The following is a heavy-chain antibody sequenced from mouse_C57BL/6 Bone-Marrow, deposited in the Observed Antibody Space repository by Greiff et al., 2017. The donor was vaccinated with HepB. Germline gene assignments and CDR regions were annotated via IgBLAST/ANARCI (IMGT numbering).Heavy chain of an antibody. CDR3: ARRSIHYYAMDD. CDR2: ISSGSSTI. V-gene: IGHV5-17*01. Sequence: EVMLVESGGGLVKPGGSQKLSCAASGFTFSDYGMHWVRQAPEKGLEWVAYISSGSSTIYYADTVKGRFTISRDNAKNTLFLQMTSLRSEDTAMYYCARRSIHYYAMDDWGQGTSVTVSS. CDR1: GFTFSDYG. J-gene: IGHJ4*01. D-gene: IGHD2-10*02.